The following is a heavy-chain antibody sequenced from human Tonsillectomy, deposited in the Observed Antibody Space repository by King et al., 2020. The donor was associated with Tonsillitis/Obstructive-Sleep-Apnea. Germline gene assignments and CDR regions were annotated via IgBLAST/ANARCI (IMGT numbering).Heavy chain of an antibody. V-gene: IGHV3-15*01. CDR2: IKSKTDGGTT. D-gene: IGHD3-16*02. J-gene: IGHJ6*03. CDR3: TTVGYYDYIWGSDRRDYYYYYYMDV. Sequence: VQLVESGGGLVKPGGSLRLSCAASGITLSNAWMSWARQAPGKGLEWVGRIKSKTDGGTTDYAAPVKGRFTISRDDSKNTLYLQMNSLKTEDIAVYYCTTVGYYDYIWGSDRRDYYYYYYMDVWGKGTTVTVSS. CDR1: GITLSNAW.